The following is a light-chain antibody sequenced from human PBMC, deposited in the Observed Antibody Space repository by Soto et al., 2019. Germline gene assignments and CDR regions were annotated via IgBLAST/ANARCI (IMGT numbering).Light chain of an antibody. Sequence: DIQITQSPSTLSASVGDRVTITCRASQSISSWLAWYQQKAGKAPMLLIYDASTLQSGVPSRFSGSGSGTDFTLTISSLQPDDFATYYCLQLNSYPRTFGQGTKVDI. CDR2: DAS. V-gene: IGKV1-5*01. CDR3: LQLNSYPRT. CDR1: QSISSW. J-gene: IGKJ1*01.